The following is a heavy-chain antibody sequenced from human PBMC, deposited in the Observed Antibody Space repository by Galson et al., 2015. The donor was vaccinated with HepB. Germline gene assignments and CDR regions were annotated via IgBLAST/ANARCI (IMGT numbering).Heavy chain of an antibody. CDR2: TYYRSKWYN. CDR3: ARDPTHTSGWGFDP. V-gene: IGHV6-1*01. CDR1: GDSVSSNSAA. J-gene: IGHJ5*02. Sequence: CAISGDSVSSNSAAWNWIRRSPPRGLEWLGRTYYRSKWYNDYAASVKSRITINPDTSKNQFSLQLNSVTPDDTAVYYCARDPTHTSGWGFDPWGQGTLVTVSS. D-gene: IGHD6-19*01.